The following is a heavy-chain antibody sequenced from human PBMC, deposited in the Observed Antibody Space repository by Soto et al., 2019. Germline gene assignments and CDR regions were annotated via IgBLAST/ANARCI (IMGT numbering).Heavy chain of an antibody. V-gene: IGHV4-59*01. Sequence: QVQLQESGPGLVKPSETLSLTCTVSGGSISSYYWSWIRQPPGKGLEWIGYIYYSGSTNYNPSLKSRVTISVDTSKNQFSLKLSSVTAADTAVYYCARVAAAGTGWWFDPWGQGTLVTVSS. CDR3: ARVAAAGTGWWFDP. D-gene: IGHD6-13*01. CDR2: IYYSGST. CDR1: GGSISSYY. J-gene: IGHJ5*02.